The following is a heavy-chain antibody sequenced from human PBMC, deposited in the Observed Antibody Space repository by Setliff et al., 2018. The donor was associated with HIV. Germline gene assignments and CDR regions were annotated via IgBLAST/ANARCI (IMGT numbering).Heavy chain of an antibody. CDR2: IYHSGST. Sequence: PSETLSLTCAVSSYSISSGYYWGWIRQPPGKGLEWIGNIYHSGSTYYNPSLKSRVTISADTSKNQFFLKLSSVNAADTAVYYCARHCSGGTCYGPDAENFLHWGQGTLVTVS. CDR1: SYSISSGYY. V-gene: IGHV4-38-2*01. D-gene: IGHD2-15*01. J-gene: IGHJ1*01. CDR3: ARHCSGGTCYGPDAENFLH.